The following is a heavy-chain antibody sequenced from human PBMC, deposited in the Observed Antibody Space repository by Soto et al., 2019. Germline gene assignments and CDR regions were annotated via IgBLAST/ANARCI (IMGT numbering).Heavy chain of an antibody. CDR1: DGSVISGNYY. J-gene: IGHJ4*02. D-gene: IGHD2-21*02. Sequence: SETLSLTCIVSDGSVISGNYYCTWIRHPPGQGLEYIGSISSRWVTNYSHSLTSRVTISVDTSKNQFALNLDSVTAADTAVYYCARDSTALFAYWGQGTLVTVSS. CDR3: ARDSTALFAY. V-gene: IGHV4-61*01. CDR2: ISSRWVT.